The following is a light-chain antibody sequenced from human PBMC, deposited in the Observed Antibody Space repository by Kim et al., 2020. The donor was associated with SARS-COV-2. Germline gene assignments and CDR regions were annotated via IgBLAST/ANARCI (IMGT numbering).Light chain of an antibody. CDR1: QGISNY. J-gene: IGKJ1*01. CDR3: QKYNSAPRT. CDR2: AAS. V-gene: IGKV1-27*01. Sequence: DIQMTQFPSSLSASVGDRVTITCRASQGISNYLAWYQQKPGKVPKLLIYAASTLQSGVPSRFSGSGSGTDFTLTISSLQPEDVAAYYWQKYNSAPRTFGQGTKVDIK.